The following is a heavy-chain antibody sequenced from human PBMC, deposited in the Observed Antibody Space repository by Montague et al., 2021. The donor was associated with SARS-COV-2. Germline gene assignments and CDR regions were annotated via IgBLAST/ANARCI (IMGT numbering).Heavy chain of an antibody. CDR1: GRSFSGYY. CDR2: INHSGST. V-gene: IGHV4-34*01. J-gene: IGHJ5*02. CDR3: ARVAPRYDSITIFGVVIPDWFDP. Sequence: SETLSLTCAVYGRSFSGYYWSWIRQPPGKGLEWTGEINHSGSTXXXPSXXXRVTISVDTSKNQFSLKLSSVTAADTAVYYCARVAPRYDSITIFGVVIPDWFDPWGQGTLVTVSS. D-gene: IGHD3-3*01.